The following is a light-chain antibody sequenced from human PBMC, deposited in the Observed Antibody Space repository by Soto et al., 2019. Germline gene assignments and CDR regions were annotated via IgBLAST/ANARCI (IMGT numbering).Light chain of an antibody. CDR1: QSLSTY. J-gene: IGKJ4*01. V-gene: IGKV3-11*01. CDR2: DSF. CDR3: QQRYNWPPLT. Sequence: EVVLTQSPATLSLSPGERATLSCRASQSLSTYLAWYQQKPGQAPRLLLYDSFNRSTGIPTRFSGSGSGTDFTLTISSLEPEVFAVYYCQQRYNWPPLTFGGGTRVQIK.